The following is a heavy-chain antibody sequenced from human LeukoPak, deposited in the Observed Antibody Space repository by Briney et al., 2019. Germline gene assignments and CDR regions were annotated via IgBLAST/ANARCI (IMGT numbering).Heavy chain of an antibody. CDR3: ARGVEPLAANTLAY. CDR2: LYSDGNT. J-gene: IGHJ4*02. Sequence: PGGSLRLSCAASGFTVITNDMTWVRQAPGKGLEWGSVLYSDGNTKYADSVQGRFTISRDNSKNTRYLEMNSLSPDDTAVYYCARGVEPLAANTLAYWGQGTLVTVSS. V-gene: IGHV3-53*01. D-gene: IGHD1-14*01. CDR1: GFTVITND.